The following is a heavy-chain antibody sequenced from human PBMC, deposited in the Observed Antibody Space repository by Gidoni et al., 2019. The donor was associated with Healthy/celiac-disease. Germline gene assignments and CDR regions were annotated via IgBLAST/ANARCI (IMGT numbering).Heavy chain of an antibody. CDR3: TRVIGIVVECWFDP. CDR1: GFTFGDYA. CDR2: IRSKAYGGTT. J-gene: IGHJ5*02. V-gene: IGHV3-49*03. Sequence: EVQLVESGGGLVQPGRSLGLSCTASGFTFGDYAMSWFRQAPGKGLEWVGFIRSKAYGGTTEYAASVKGRFTISRDDSKSIAYLQMNSLKTEDTAVYYCTRVIGIVVECWFDPWGQGTLVTVSS. D-gene: IGHD2-2*01.